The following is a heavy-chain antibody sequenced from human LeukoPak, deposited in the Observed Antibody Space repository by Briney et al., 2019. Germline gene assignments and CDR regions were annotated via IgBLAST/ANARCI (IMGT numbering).Heavy chain of an antibody. J-gene: IGHJ1*01. Sequence: GGSLRLSCAASGFTFSNAWMSWVRQAPGKGLEWVSAISGSGGSTYYADSVKGRFTISRDNSKNTLYLQMNSLRAEDTAVYYCAKDGAGSGWFGELFQDWGQGTLVTVSS. D-gene: IGHD3-10*01. CDR2: ISGSGGST. CDR3: AKDGAGSGWFGELFQD. V-gene: IGHV3-23*01. CDR1: GFTFSNAW.